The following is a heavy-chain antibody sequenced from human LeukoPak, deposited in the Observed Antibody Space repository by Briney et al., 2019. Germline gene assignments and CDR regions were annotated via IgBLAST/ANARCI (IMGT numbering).Heavy chain of an antibody. CDR3: AREGAYGSGSFGC. CDR1: GGSINSGGYS. J-gene: IGHJ4*02. D-gene: IGHD3-10*01. V-gene: IGHV4-30-2*01. Sequence: SETLCLTCAVSGGSINSGGYSCSWIRQPPGKGLEWIGYIDHSGRTYYNTSLKSRVTISVDRSKNQFSLELSSVAAADKAVLFWAREGAYGSGSFGCWGQATLLTVCS. CDR2: IDHSGRT.